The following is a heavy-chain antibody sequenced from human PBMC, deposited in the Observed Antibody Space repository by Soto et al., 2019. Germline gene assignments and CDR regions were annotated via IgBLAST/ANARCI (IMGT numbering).Heavy chain of an antibody. Sequence: QVQLQQWGAGLLKPSETLSLTCAVYGGSFSGYYWSWIRQPPGKGLEWIGEINHSGSTNYNPSLKGRVTISVGTSKNQFSLKLGSVTAAETAVYYCARSPARVMITIGESEGRRYFDYWGQGTLVTVSS. V-gene: IGHV4-34*01. CDR3: ARSPARVMITIGESEGRRYFDY. J-gene: IGHJ4*02. D-gene: IGHD3-16*01. CDR1: GGSFSGYY. CDR2: INHSGST.